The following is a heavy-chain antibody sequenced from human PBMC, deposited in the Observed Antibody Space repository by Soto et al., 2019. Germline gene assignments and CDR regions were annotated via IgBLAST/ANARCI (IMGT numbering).Heavy chain of an antibody. V-gene: IGHV4-34*01. D-gene: IGHD5-12*01. CDR3: ARGEGRLVGTWFDP. CDR1: GGSFSRYY. CDR2: INHSGST. Sequence: SETLSLTCDVYGGSFSRYYWNWIRQPPGKGLEWLGEINHSGSTNYNPSLESRVTISLDTSKTQFSLKLTSVTAADTAVYYCARGEGRLVGTWFDPWGQGTLVTV. J-gene: IGHJ5*02.